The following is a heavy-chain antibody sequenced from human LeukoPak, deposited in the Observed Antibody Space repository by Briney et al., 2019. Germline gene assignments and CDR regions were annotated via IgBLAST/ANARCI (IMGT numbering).Heavy chain of an antibody. V-gene: IGHV3-21*01. CDR2: ISSSSSYI. Sequence: PGGSLRLSCAASGFTFSSYSMNWVRQAPGKGLEWVSSISSSSSYIYYADSVKGRFTISRDNAKNSLYLQMNSLRAEDTAVYYCARDRGAVAEVFYYYYMDVWGKGTTVTISS. CDR3: ARDRGAVAEVFYYYYMDV. J-gene: IGHJ6*03. D-gene: IGHD6-19*01. CDR1: GFTFSSYS.